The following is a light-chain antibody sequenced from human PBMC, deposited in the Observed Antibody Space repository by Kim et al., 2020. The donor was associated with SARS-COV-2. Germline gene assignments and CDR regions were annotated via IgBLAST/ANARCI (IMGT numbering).Light chain of an antibody. J-gene: IGKJ5*01. CDR1: QSVGGN. V-gene: IGKV3-11*01. Sequence: LSPGEGATLSCRASQSVGGNLAWYQQKPGRTPRLLIFGASNRATGIPARFSGIGSGTDFTLAISSLEPEDFAVYYCQQRTNWPITFGQGTRLEIK. CDR2: GAS. CDR3: QQRTNWPIT.